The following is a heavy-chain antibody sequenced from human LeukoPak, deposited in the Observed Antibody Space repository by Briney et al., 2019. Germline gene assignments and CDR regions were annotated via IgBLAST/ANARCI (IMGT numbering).Heavy chain of an antibody. CDR1: GFTFSNTW. CDR3: ASALGYCSSISCYYHFDY. J-gene: IGHJ4*02. V-gene: IGHV3-15*01. Sequence: GGSLRLSCAASGFTFSNTWMSWVRQAPGKGLEWVARIKSKTEGETIDYSAPVKGRFTISRDDSKNTLYLQMNSLRVEDTAVCYCASALGYCSSISCYYHFDYWGQGTLVTVSS. D-gene: IGHD2-2*01. CDR2: IKSKTEGETI.